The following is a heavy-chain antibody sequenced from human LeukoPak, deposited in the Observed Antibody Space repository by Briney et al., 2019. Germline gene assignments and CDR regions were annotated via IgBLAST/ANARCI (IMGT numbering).Heavy chain of an antibody. Sequence: ASVRVSCKASGDTFSTHGLSWLRQAPGQGLEWMGWISAYNGDTNYAQKVQGRVTMTTDTSTSTAYMELRSLRSDDTAIYYCARDIVSGPPFDYWGQGTLVTVSS. J-gene: IGHJ4*02. CDR2: ISAYNGDT. D-gene: IGHD2-15*01. CDR3: ARDIVSGPPFDY. CDR1: GDTFSTHG. V-gene: IGHV1-18*01.